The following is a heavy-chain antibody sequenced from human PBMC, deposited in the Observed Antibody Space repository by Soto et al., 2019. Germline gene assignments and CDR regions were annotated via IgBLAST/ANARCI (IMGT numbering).Heavy chain of an antibody. CDR3: ARGTGDSINY. J-gene: IGHJ4*02. V-gene: IGHV1-46*01. D-gene: IGHD4-17*01. Sequence: ASVKVSCKASGYTFANYHMHWVRQAPGQGLEWMGIINPNSGTTTYAQRFQGRVTMTRDTSASTAYMELSSLRSEDTAVFYCARGTGDSINYWGQGTPVTVSS. CDR1: GYTFANYH. CDR2: INPNSGTT.